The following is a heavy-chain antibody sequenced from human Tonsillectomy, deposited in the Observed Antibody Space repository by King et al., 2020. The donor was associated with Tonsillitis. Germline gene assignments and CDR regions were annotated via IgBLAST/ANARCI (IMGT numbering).Heavy chain of an antibody. V-gene: IGHV3-30*01. J-gene: IGHJ4*02. CDR3: ARVEAVATKYFFDY. CDR1: GFTFSNYS. CDR2: ISYNGSKK. Sequence: VQLVESGGGVVQPGRSLRLSCAASGFTFSNYSMHWVRQAPGKGLEWVAVISYNGSKKYYADSVKGRFTISRDNSKNTLYLQMNSLRAEDTAVYFCARVEAVATKYFFDYWGQGTLVTVSS. D-gene: IGHD6-19*01.